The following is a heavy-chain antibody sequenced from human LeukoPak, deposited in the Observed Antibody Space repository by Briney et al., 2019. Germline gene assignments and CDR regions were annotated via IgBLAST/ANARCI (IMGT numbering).Heavy chain of an antibody. CDR3: ARERRNYFDY. Sequence: PSETLSLTCTVSGGSISSYYWSWIRQPPGKGLEWIGYIYYSGSTNYNPSLKSRVTISVDTSVNQFSLKLSSVTAADTAVYYCARERRNYFDYWGQGTLVTVSS. V-gene: IGHV4-59*12. J-gene: IGHJ4*02. CDR2: IYYSGST. CDR1: GGSISSYY.